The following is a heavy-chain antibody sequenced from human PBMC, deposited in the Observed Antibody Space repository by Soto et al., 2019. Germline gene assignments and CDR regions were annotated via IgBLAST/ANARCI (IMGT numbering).Heavy chain of an antibody. CDR2: INHSGST. CDR3: ARGGKQQLVRSQYFDL. J-gene: IGHJ2*01. CDR1: GGSFSGYY. D-gene: IGHD6-13*01. V-gene: IGHV4-34*01. Sequence: QVQLQQWGAGLLKPSETLSLTCAVYGGSFSGYYWSWIRQPPGKGLEWIGEINHSGSTKYKPSLKRRVTISEDTSKNQFTLKLSSVTAADTAVYFCARGGKQQLVRSQYFDLWGRGTLVTVSS.